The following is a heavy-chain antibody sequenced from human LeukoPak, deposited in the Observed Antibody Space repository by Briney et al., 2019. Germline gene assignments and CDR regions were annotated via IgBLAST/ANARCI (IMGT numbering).Heavy chain of an antibody. CDR1: GFTVNSNY. D-gene: IGHD1-26*01. J-gene: IGHJ4*02. V-gene: IGHV3-53*01. CDR3: ARGGGYYPIDY. Sequence: GGSLRLSCAASGFTVNSNYMNWVRQAPGKRLEWVSVLYSDGRTYYADPVKGRFTISRDTSKNTLYLQVNSLRAEDTAIYYCARGGGYYPIDYWGQGTLVTVSS. CDR2: LYSDGRT.